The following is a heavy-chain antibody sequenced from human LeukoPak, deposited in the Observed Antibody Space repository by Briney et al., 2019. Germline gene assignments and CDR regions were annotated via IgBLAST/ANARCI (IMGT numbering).Heavy chain of an antibody. CDR3: ARDSGSYCYYGMDV. Sequence: GGSLRLSCAASGFTVSSNYMSWVRQAPGKGLEWVSVIYSGGSTYYADSVKGRFTISRDNSKNTLYLQMNSLRAEDTAVYYCARDSGSYCYYGMDVWGQGTTVTVSS. D-gene: IGHD3-22*01. V-gene: IGHV3-53*01. CDR2: IYSGGST. CDR1: GFTVSSNY. J-gene: IGHJ6*02.